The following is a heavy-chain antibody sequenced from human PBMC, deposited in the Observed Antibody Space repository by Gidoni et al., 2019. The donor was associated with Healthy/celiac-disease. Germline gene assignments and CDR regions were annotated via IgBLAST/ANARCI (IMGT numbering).Heavy chain of an antibody. D-gene: IGHD1-20*01. CDR2: FDTEDGET. CDR3: ATPVLDY. CDR1: GYTLTELS. J-gene: IGHJ4*02. Sequence: QVQLVQSGAEVKKPGASVKVSCKVSGYTLTELSMHWVRQAPGKGPEWMGGFDTEDGETIYAQKFNSRVTMTEDTSTDKAYRERSSLRSEDKGVYYCATPVLDYWGQGTLVTVSS. V-gene: IGHV1-24*01.